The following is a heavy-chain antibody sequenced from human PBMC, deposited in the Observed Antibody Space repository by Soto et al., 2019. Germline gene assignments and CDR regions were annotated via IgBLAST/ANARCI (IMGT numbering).Heavy chain of an antibody. CDR2: INAGNGNT. J-gene: IGHJ5*02. D-gene: IGHD2-15*01. CDR3: AREEREYCSGGSCPRAFDP. Sequence: ASVKVSCKXSGYTFTSYAMHWVRQAPGQRLEWMGWINAGNGNTKYSQKFQGRVTITRDTSTSTVYMELSSLRSEDTAVYYCAREEREYCSGGSCPRAFDPWGQGTLVTVSS. CDR1: GYTFTSYA. V-gene: IGHV1-3*01.